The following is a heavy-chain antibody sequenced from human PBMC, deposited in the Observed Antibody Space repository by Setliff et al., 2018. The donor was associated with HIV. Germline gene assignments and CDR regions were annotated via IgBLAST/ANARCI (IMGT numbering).Heavy chain of an antibody. D-gene: IGHD3-3*01. CDR2: ISGSGVIT. J-gene: IGHJ4*02. CDR3: ARSIVPVASGYYYFEY. Sequence: GESLKISCAASGFSFRSYAVSWVRQAPGKGLEWVSVISGSGVITYYRESVKGRFTISRDNSKNMLYLQMKSLRAEDTAVYYCARSIVPVASGYYYFEYWGQGTLVTVSS. V-gene: IGHV3-23*01. CDR1: GFSFRSYA.